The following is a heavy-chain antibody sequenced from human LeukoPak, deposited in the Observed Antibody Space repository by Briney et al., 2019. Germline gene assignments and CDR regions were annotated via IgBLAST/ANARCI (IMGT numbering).Heavy chain of an antibody. CDR2: IYYSGST. J-gene: IGHJ6*03. CDR3: ASVRRGFGESSKYYAYYYMGV. CDR1: GCSISSSSYL. V-gene: IGHV4-39*01. D-gene: IGHD3-10*01. Sequence: SETLSLPSTVSGCSISSSSYLWGWVPHPPRKGLGWVGNIYYSGSTYYNPSLKSRVTISLDTSKNQFSLKLSSVTAADTAVYYCASVRRGFGESSKYYAYYYMGVWGKGTTVTISS.